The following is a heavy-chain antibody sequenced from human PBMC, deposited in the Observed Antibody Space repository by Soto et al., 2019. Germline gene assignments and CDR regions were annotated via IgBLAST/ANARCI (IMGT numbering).Heavy chain of an antibody. CDR2: IKQDGSEK. J-gene: IGHJ6*03. V-gene: IGHV3-7*01. CDR3: ARQGSPTPSYYYYYYMDV. Sequence: PGGSLRLSCAASGFTFSSYWISWVRQAPGKGLEWVANIKQDGSEKYYVDSVKGRFTISRDNAKNSLYLQMNSLRAEDTAVYYCARQGSPTPSYYYYYYMDVWGKGTTVTVSS. CDR1: GFTFSSYW.